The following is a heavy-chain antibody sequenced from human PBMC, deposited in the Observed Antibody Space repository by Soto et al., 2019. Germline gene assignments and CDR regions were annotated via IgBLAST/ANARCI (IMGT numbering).Heavy chain of an antibody. D-gene: IGHD3-22*01. CDR1: GGSISSGDYY. CDR3: AREYYYDSSGYYYPEY. V-gene: IGHV4-30-4*01. J-gene: IGHJ4*02. Sequence: SETLSLTCTVSGGSISSGDYYWSWIRQPPGKGLEWIGYIYYSGSTYYNPSLKSRVTISVDTSKNQFSLKLSSVTAADTAVYYCAREYYYDSSGYYYPEYWGQGTLVTVSS. CDR2: IYYSGST.